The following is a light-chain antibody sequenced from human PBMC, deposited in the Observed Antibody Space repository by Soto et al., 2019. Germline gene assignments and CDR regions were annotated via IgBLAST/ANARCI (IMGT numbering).Light chain of an antibody. CDR1: QSTSTW. V-gene: IGKV1-5*03. CDR2: EAS. J-gene: IGKJ1*01. CDR3: QQYITYPYA. Sequence: DIQMTQSPSTLYASVGDRVTITCRASQSTSTWLAWYQQRPGKTPKLLISEASKLESGVPSRFSGSGSGTELTLTISSLQPDDFATYYCQQYITYPYAFGQGTKVEIK.